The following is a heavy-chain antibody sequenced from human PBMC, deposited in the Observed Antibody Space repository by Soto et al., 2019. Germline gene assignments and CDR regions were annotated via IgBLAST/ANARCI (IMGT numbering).Heavy chain of an antibody. CDR1: GFTFSSYA. CDR3: AKALRGRYCSGWSCYVLLGRFDP. V-gene: IGHV3-23*01. J-gene: IGHJ5*02. CDR2: ISGSGGST. D-gene: IGHD2-15*01. Sequence: EVQLLESGGGLVQPGGSLRLSCAASGFTFSSYAMSWVRQAPGKGLEWVSAISGSGGSTYYADSVKGRFTISRDNSKSTLYQQMNSLRAEDTAVYYCAKALRGRYCSGWSCYVLLGRFDPWGQGTLVTVSS.